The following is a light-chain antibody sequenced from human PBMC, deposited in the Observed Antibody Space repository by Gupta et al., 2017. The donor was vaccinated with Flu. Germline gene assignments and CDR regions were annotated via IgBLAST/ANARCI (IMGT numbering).Light chain of an antibody. Sequence: NFMLPPPHSVSGAPGKTVTVSCTRSSGSIATNYVQRYQQRPGSSPTTVIYEVNQGPSGVPDRFSGSIDTSSSSASRILSGLKTEYEADYSCQSYDSSDIWVFGGGTKVTVL. CDR2: EVN. CDR3: QSYDSSDIWV. J-gene: IGLJ3*02. V-gene: IGLV6-57*01. CDR1: SGSIATNY.